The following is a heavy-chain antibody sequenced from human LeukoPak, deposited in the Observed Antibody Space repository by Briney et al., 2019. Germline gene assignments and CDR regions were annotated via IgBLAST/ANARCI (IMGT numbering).Heavy chain of an antibody. J-gene: IGHJ4*02. Sequence: GRSLRLSCAASGFTFSSYGMHWVRQAPGKGLEWVAVISYDGSNKYYADSVKGRFTISRDNSKNTLYLQMNSLRAEDTAVYYCAKVLLTGSHWDYGDYVEYWGQGTLVTVSS. CDR1: GFTFSSYG. D-gene: IGHD4-17*01. CDR2: ISYDGSNK. V-gene: IGHV3-30*18. CDR3: AKVLLTGSHWDYGDYVEY.